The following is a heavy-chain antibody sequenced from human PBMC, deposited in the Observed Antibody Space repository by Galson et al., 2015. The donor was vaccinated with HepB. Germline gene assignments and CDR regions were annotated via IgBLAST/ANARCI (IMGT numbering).Heavy chain of an antibody. J-gene: IGHJ4*02. CDR1: GYTFTSYA. V-gene: IGHV1-3*01. D-gene: IGHD3-22*01. CDR3: ARALLYYYASSGLFDY. Sequence: SVKVSCKASGYTFTSYAMHWVRQAPGQRLEWMGWINAGNDDTKYSQKFQGRVTITRDTSASTAYMELSSLRSEDTAVYYCARALLYYYASSGLFDYWGQGTLVTVSP. CDR2: INAGNDDT.